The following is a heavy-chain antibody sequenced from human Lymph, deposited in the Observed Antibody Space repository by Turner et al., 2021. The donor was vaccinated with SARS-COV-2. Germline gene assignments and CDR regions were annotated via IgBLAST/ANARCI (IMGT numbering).Heavy chain of an antibody. CDR3: ARGKSPLLRFLEWLLSLDY. J-gene: IGHJ4*02. CDR2: INAGNGNT. V-gene: IGHV1-3*01. Sequence: QVQLVQSGSEVKKHEASVKVSCTASGYTFTSYAMHWVRQAPGQRLEWMGWINAGNGNTKYSQKFQGRVTITRDTSASTAYMELSSLSSEDTAVYYCARGKSPLLRFLEWLLSLDYWGQGTLVTVSS. CDR1: GYTFTSYA. D-gene: IGHD3-3*01.